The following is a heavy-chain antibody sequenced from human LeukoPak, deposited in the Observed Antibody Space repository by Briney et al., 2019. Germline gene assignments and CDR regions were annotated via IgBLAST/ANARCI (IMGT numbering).Heavy chain of an antibody. CDR2: ISGSGGST. J-gene: IGHJ4*02. Sequence: GGSLRLSCAASGFTFSSYAMSWVRQAPGNGLEWVSAISGSGGSTYYADSVKGRFTISRDNSKNTLYLQMNSLRAEDTAVYYCAKTYYYDSSGYYFFDYWGQGTPVTVSS. V-gene: IGHV3-23*01. CDR3: AKTYYYDSSGYYFFDY. CDR1: GFTFSSYA. D-gene: IGHD3-22*01.